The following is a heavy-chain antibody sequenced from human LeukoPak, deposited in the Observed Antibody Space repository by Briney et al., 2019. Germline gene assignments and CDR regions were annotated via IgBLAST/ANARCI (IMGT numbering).Heavy chain of an antibody. J-gene: IGHJ4*02. Sequence: PGASLRLSCVGSGFTFSNYAMSWVRQAPGKGLEWVSAISGSGGATYYADSVKGRFAISRDNSRNTLYLQMNSLRAEDTAVYYCAKDCSFWGQGTLVTVSS. V-gene: IGHV3-23*01. D-gene: IGHD2-15*01. CDR3: AKDCSF. CDR1: GFTFSNYA. CDR2: ISGSGGAT.